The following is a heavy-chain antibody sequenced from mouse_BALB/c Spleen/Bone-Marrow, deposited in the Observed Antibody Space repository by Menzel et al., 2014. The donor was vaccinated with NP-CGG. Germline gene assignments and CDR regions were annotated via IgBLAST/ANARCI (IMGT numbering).Heavy chain of an antibody. J-gene: IGHJ2*01. Sequence: VMLVESGAELVRPGVSVKISCKGSGYTFTDYAVHWVKQSHAKSLEWIGVISTYYGDASYNQKFKGKATMTVDKSSSTAYMELARLTSEDSAIYYCAREGNGNLDYWRQGTTLTVSS. CDR3: AREGNGNLDY. CDR1: GYTFTDYA. V-gene: IGHV1S137*01. CDR2: ISTYYGDA. D-gene: IGHD2-1*01.